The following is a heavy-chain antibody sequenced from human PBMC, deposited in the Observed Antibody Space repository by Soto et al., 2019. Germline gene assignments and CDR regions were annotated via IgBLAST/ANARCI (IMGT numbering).Heavy chain of an antibody. J-gene: IGHJ3*02. D-gene: IGHD2-2*02. V-gene: IGHV4-31*03. CDR2: IYYSGST. CDR3: AREELCRSTICYMSGAFDI. CDR1: GGSISSGGYY. Sequence: QERLQESGPGLVKPSQTLSLTCSVSGGSISSGGYYWSWIRQHPRKGLEWIGYIYYSGSTYYNPSLKSRVTISVDTSENQFSLNLRSVTAADTAVYDCAREELCRSTICYMSGAFDIWGQGTVVTVSS.